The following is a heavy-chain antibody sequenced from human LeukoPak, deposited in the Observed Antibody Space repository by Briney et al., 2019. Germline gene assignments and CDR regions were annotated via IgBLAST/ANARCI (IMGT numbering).Heavy chain of an antibody. Sequence: GGSLRLSCAASGFTFSSYAMHWVRQPPGKGLEWVASIPYDGSNKYYADSVKGRFTISRDNSKSTVYLQMNSVRAEDTAVYYCAREEYYYDSSGYDSYYGMDVWGQGTTVTVCS. CDR1: GFTFSSYA. CDR3: AREEYYYDSSGYDSYYGMDV. CDR2: IPYDGSNK. D-gene: IGHD3-22*01. V-gene: IGHV3-30-3*01. J-gene: IGHJ6*02.